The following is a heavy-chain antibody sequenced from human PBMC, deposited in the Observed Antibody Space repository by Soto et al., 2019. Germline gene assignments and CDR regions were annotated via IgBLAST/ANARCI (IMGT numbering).Heavy chain of an antibody. D-gene: IGHD1-1*01. CDR1: GFTFSSYG. CDR3: ARDQSGNWNQMAYFDY. J-gene: IGHJ4*02. CDR2: IWYDGSNK. V-gene: IGHV3-33*01. Sequence: PGGSLRLSCAASGFTFSSYGMHWVRQAPGKGLEWVAVIWYDGSNKYYADSVKGRFTISRDNSKNTLYLQMNSLRAEDTAVYYCARDQSGNWNQMAYFDYWGQGTLVTVSS.